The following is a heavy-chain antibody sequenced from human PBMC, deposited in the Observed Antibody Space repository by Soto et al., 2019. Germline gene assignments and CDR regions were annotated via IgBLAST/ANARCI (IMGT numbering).Heavy chain of an antibody. CDR3: ARELGIAAAGIGVYYY. CDR1: GYTFTGYY. Sequence: ASVKVSCKASGYTFTGYYMHWVRQAPGQGLEWMGWINPNSGGTNYAQKFQGRVTMTRDTPISTAYMELSRLRSEDTAVYYCARELGIAAAGIGVYYYWGQGTLVTVSS. D-gene: IGHD6-13*01. V-gene: IGHV1-2*02. CDR2: INPNSGGT. J-gene: IGHJ4*02.